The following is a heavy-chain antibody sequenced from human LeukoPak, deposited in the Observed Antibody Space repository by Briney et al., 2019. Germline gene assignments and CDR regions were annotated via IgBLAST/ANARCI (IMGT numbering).Heavy chain of an antibody. CDR1: GFTVSSYA. Sequence: GGSLRLACAVSGFTVSSYAMHWVRQAPGKGLEWVAVMSYDGSNKYYADSVKGRFTVSRDNSKNTLYLQMNSLRDEDTAVYYCARPIYCTTTSCSYGLDQWGQGTLVTVSS. CDR2: MSYDGSNK. D-gene: IGHD2-2*01. J-gene: IGHJ4*02. V-gene: IGHV3-30-3*01. CDR3: ARPIYCTTTSCSYGLDQ.